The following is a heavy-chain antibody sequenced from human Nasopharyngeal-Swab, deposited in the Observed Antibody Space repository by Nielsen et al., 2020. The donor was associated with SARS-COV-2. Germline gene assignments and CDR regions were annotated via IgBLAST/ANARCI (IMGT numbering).Heavy chain of an antibody. D-gene: IGHD4-17*01. J-gene: IGHJ3*02. CDR1: GYTFITFG. Sequence: ASVKVSCKASGYTFITFGITWVRQAPGQGLEWMGWISAYNGNTNYAQKFQDRVTMTTDTSTTTAYMELGGLKTDDTAVYYCARDNESGDYYAYDIWGQGTTVTVSS. CDR3: ARDNESGDYYAYDI. CDR2: ISAYNGNT. V-gene: IGHV1-18*01.